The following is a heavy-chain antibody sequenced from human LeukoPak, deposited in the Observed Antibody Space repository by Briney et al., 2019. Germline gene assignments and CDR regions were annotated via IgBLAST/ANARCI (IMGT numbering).Heavy chain of an antibody. CDR1: GDSISYFY. J-gene: IGHJ5*02. D-gene: IGHD3-10*01. V-gene: IGHV4-4*07. Sequence: PSETLSLTCSVSGDSISYFYWSWIRQAAGKGLEWIGRISGSGSTDYNASLKSRVTMSVDTSKNQISLKLKSVTAADTAVYYCARDSGTSGEVKFDPWGQGALVTVSS. CDR3: ARDSGTSGEVKFDP. CDR2: ISGSGST.